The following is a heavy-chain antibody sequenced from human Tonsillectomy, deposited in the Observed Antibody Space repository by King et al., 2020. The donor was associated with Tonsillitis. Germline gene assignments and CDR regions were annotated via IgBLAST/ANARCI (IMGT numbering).Heavy chain of an antibody. CDR3: ARVAHLFGVLCPLEH. V-gene: IGHV3-30*03. J-gene: IGHJ4*02. D-gene: IGHD3-16*01. Sequence: VQLVESGGGVVQPGGSLRLSCAASGFTFSYFGLHWVRQAPGKGLQWVTSISGDGINTDYADSVKGRFTVSRDNSKNTLFLQMNSVRADDTAMYYCARVAHLFGVLCPLEHWGQGTLVSVPS. CDR2: ISGDGINT. CDR1: GFTFSYFG.